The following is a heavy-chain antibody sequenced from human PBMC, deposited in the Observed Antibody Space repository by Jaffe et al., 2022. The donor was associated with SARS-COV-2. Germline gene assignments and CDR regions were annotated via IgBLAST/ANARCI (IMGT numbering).Heavy chain of an antibody. Sequence: QVQLQESGPGLVKPSETLSLTCTVSGHSISSAYHWGWIRQSPGKGLEWIGSIFHSGSTSYNPSLKNRVTISVDTSKNEFSLKIRSVTAADTAMYYCARPYSTSLYGGFDPWGQGTLVSVSS. D-gene: IGHD6-13*01. CDR2: IFHSGST. V-gene: IGHV4-38-2*02. CDR1: GHSISSAYH. J-gene: IGHJ5*02. CDR3: ARPYSTSLYGGFDP.